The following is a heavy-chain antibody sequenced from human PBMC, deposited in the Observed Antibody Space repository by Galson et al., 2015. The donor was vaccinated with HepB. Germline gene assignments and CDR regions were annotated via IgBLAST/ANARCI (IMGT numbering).Heavy chain of an antibody. D-gene: IGHD1-1*01. J-gene: IGHJ3*02. Sequence: SVKVSCKAPGVPFTRYAISWVRQAPGQGLEWMGGIIPMFGRANYAQKFQGKVTITADASTTTAYMELSSLGSDDTAVYYCATTLGTSGTTPTALDIWGQGTMVTVSS. CDR3: ATTLGTSGTTPTALDI. CDR1: GVPFTRYA. V-gene: IGHV1-69*13. CDR2: IIPMFGRA.